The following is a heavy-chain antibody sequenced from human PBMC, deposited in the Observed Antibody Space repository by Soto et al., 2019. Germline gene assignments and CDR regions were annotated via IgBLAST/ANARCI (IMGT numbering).Heavy chain of an antibody. J-gene: IGHJ6*03. CDR2: ISDYNGNT. CDR3: ARIDLGYCSGGSCYSSLDYYYYYMDV. Sequence: GASVKVSCKASGYTFTRYGISWVRQAPGQGLEWMGWISDYNGNTNYAQKLQGRVTMTTDTSTSTAYMELRSLRSDDTAVYYCARIDLGYCSGGSCYSSLDYYYYYMDVWGKGTTVTVSS. V-gene: IGHV1-18*01. D-gene: IGHD2-15*01. CDR1: GYTFTRYG.